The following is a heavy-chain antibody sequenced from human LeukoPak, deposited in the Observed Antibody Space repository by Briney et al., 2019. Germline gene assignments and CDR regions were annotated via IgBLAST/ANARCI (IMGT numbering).Heavy chain of an antibody. V-gene: IGHV4-39*01. J-gene: IGHJ4*02. CDR3: GGRYCSGGSCPSDY. Sequence: PSETLSLTCTVSGGSINSSSYYWAWIRQPPGKGLEWIGSISYSGSTYYNPSLKSRVTISVDTSKNQFSLTLSSVTAADTAVYYCGGRYCSGGSCPSDYWGQGILVTVSS. D-gene: IGHD2-15*01. CDR2: ISYSGST. CDR1: GGSINSSSYY.